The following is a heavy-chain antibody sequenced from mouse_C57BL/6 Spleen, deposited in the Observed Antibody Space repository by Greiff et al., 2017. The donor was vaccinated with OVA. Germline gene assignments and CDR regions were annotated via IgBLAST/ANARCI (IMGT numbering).Heavy chain of an antibody. D-gene: IGHD4-1*01. V-gene: IGHV1-59*01. CDR3: ARENNPWDGDVDD. J-gene: IGHJ2*01. CDR2: IDPSDSYT. CDR1: GYTFTSYW. Sequence: QVQLQQPGAELVRPGTSVKLSCKASGYTFTSYWMHWVKQRPGQGLEWIGVIDPSDSYTNYNQKFKGKATLTVDTSSSTAYMQLSSLTSEDSAVDYCARENNPWDGDVDDRGQSATLSAST.